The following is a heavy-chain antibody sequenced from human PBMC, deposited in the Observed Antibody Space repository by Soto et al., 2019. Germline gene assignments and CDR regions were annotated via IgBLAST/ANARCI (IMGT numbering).Heavy chain of an antibody. CDR2: ISSSSSYI. Sequence: EVQLLESGGGLVQPGGSLRLSCAASGFTFSSYSMNWVRQAPGKGLEWVSSISSSSSYIYYADSVKGRFTISRDNAKNSLYLQMNSLRAEDTAVYYCASLYYYDSSGTWAPYYYYGMDVWGQGTTVTVSS. V-gene: IGHV3-21*01. CDR3: ASLYYYDSSGTWAPYYYYGMDV. J-gene: IGHJ6*02. CDR1: GFTFSSYS. D-gene: IGHD3-22*01.